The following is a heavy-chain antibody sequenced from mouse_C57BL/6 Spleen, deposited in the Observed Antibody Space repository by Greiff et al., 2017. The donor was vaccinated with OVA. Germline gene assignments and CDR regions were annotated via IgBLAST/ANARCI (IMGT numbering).Heavy chain of an antibody. D-gene: IGHD2-3*01. CDR3: ARHDARGYAMDY. CDR2: ISSCGSYT. CDR1: GFTFSSYG. V-gene: IGHV5-6*01. J-gene: IGHJ4*01. Sequence: EVKLMESGGDLVKPGGSLKLSCAASGFTFSSYGMSWVRQTPDKRLEWVATISSCGSYTYYPDSVKGRFTISRDNAKNTLYLQMSSLKSEDTAMYYCARHDARGYAMDYWGQGTSVTVSS.